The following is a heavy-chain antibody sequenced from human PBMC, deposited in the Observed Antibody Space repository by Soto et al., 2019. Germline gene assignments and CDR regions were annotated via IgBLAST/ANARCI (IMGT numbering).Heavy chain of an antibody. CDR3: ARGDSYNSSSDGWLDY. V-gene: IGHV4-59*01. CDR1: GGSISSYY. Sequence: PSETLSLTCTVSGGSISSYYWSWIRQPPGKGLEWIGYIYYSGSTNYNPSLKSRVTISVDTSKNQFSLKLSSVTAADTAVYYCARGDSYNSSSDGWLDYWGQGTLVTVSS. D-gene: IGHD6-6*01. CDR2: IYYSGST. J-gene: IGHJ4*02.